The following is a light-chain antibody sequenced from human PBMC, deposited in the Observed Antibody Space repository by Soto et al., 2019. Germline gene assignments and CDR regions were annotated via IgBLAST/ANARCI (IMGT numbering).Light chain of an antibody. J-gene: IGKJ1*01. V-gene: IGKV3-15*01. CDR2: GAS. Sequence: EIVMTQSPATLSVSPGERATLSCRASQSVSSNLAWYQQKPGQAPRLLIYGASTRATGIPARFSGSGSGTEFTLTINSLQSEDFAVYYCQQYNNWTPWNTFGQGTKV. CDR3: QQYNNWTPWNT. CDR1: QSVSSN.